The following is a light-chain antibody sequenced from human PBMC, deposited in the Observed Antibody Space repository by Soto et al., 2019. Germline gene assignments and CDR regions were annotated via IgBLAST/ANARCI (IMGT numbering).Light chain of an antibody. CDR2: GAS. J-gene: IGKJ2*03. Sequence: EIVLTQSPGTLSLSPGERGTLSCRTSQTVNSPYLAWYQQKPGQAPRLLISGASTRATGIPDRFSVSGSGTEFTLTISRLESEDFAVYHCQQYVSSPYSFGQGTKLEIK. CDR3: QQYVSSPYS. CDR1: QTVNSPY. V-gene: IGKV3-20*01.